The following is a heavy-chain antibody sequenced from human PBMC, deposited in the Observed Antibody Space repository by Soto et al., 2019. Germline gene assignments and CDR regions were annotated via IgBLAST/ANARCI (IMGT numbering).Heavy chain of an antibody. J-gene: IGHJ4*02. Sequence: SDTLSLTCTVSGGSISSGDYYWSWIRQPPGKGLEWIGYIYYSGSTFYNPSLKSRLTISVDTSKSQFSLRLSSVTAADTAVYYCARLIVGAIYGGAQRFFDSWGQGTLVTVSS. V-gene: IGHV4-30-4*02. CDR1: GGSISSGDYY. CDR2: IYYSGST. CDR3: ARLIVGAIYGGAQRFFDS. D-gene: IGHD1-26*01.